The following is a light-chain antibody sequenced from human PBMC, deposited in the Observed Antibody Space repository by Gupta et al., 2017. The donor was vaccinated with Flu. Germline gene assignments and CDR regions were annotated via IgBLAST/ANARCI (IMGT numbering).Light chain of an antibody. CDR2: AAS. J-gene: IGKJ3*01. CDR1: QSISSY. Sequence: DIQMTQSPSSLSVSVGDRVTITCRASQSISSYLNWYQQKPGKAPTLLIYAASSLQSGVPSRFSGSGSGTDLTLTISSLHPEDFATYYCHQSYSTPLFTFGPGTKVDIK. V-gene: IGKV1-39*01. CDR3: HQSYSTPLFT.